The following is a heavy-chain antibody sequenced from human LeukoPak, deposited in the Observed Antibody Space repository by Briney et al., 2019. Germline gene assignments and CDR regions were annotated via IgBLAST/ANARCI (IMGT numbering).Heavy chain of an antibody. Sequence: PGGSLRLSCAASGFTFSSYAMSWIRQAPGKGLEWVAGISSGDRTFHAASVRGRFTISRDKSKDTLYLQMNTVRAEDTAVYYCAKDATASPYFHWFDNWGQGTQVIVSS. V-gene: IGHV3-23*01. D-gene: IGHD3-9*01. CDR2: ISSGDRT. J-gene: IGHJ4*02. CDR1: GFTFSSYA. CDR3: AKDATASPYFHWFDN.